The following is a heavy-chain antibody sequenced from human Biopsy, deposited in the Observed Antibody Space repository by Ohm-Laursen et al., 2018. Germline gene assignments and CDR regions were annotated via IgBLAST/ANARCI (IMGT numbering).Heavy chain of an antibody. Sequence: SETLSLTCTVSGGSISSDYWSWIRQPPRKGLEWIGYISSRGSTNYNPSLRGRVTITVDTSKNQFSLKLTSVTAADTAVFFCARLYRLDDYWNDDPPDAFDVWGQGTMATVSS. V-gene: IGHV4-59*01. D-gene: IGHD3-3*01. CDR2: ISSRGST. CDR3: ARLYRLDDYWNDDPPDAFDV. CDR1: GGSISSDY. J-gene: IGHJ3*01.